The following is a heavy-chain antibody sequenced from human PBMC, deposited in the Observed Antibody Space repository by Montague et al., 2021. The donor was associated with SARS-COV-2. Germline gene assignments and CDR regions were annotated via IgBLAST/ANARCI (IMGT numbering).Heavy chain of an antibody. V-gene: IGHV4-34*01. D-gene: IGHD1-26*01. J-gene: IGHJ4*02. CDR3: ARGGSGRSALAY. CDR2: INHSGST. CDR1: GGSFSGYY. Sequence: SETLSLTCAVYGGSFSGYYWSWIRQPPGKGLEWIGEINHSGSTKYNPSRTSRVSMSVDKSWNQFPLRLTPVTAADTAIYYCARGGSGRSALAYWGQGTLVTASS.